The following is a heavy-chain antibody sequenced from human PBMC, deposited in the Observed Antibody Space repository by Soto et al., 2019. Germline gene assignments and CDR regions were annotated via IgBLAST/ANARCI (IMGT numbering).Heavy chain of an antibody. D-gene: IGHD3-3*01. CDR1: GFTFSSYW. J-gene: IGHJ4*02. CDR3: VQGGFFYNKD. Sequence: PXGSLRLSCAASGFTFSSYWMSWVRQAPGKGLELVAKIKEDGGEKYYVDSVKGRFTISRDNAENSLYLQMNSLRVEDTAVYYCVQGGFFYNKDWGQGTLATVSS. CDR2: IKEDGGEK. V-gene: IGHV3-7*03.